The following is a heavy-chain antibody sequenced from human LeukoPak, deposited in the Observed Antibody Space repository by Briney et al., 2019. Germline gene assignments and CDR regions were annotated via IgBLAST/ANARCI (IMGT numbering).Heavy chain of an antibody. CDR3: AKGGAYCGGDCPMYYFDY. Sequence: GGSLRLSCVASGFTFSSYAMSWVRQAPGKGLEWVSAISGSGGSTYYADSVKGRFTISRDNSKNTLYLQMNSLRAEDTAVYYCAKGGAYCGGDCPMYYFDYWGQGTLVTVSS. D-gene: IGHD2-21*02. V-gene: IGHV3-23*01. CDR1: GFTFSSYA. CDR2: ISGSGGST. J-gene: IGHJ4*02.